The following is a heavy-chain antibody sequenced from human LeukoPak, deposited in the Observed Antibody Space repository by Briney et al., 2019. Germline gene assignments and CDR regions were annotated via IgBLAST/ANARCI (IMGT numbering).Heavy chain of an antibody. CDR2: ISVYNGNT. D-gene: IGHD7-27*01. J-gene: IGHJ5*02. Sequence: ASVKVSCKASGYTFTSYVINWVRQAPGQGLEWMGWISVYNGNTNYAQKLQGRVTMTTDTSTSTAYMELRSLRSDDTAVYYCARQIPAKRALGSWAKGTLVTFPS. V-gene: IGHV1-18*01. CDR3: ARQIPAKRALGS. CDR1: GYTFTSYV.